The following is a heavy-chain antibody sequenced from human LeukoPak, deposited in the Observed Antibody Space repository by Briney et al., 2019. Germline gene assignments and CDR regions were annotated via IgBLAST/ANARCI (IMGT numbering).Heavy chain of an antibody. CDR3: ASLYDIVGTTVDY. V-gene: IGHV1-69*13. CDR1: GGTFSSYA. Sequence: SVKVSCKASGGTFSSYAISWVRQAPGQGLEWMGGIIPIFGTANYAQKFQGRVTITADESTSTAYMELSSLRSEDTAVYYCASLYDIVGTTVDYWGQGTLVTVSS. CDR2: IIPIFGTA. J-gene: IGHJ4*02. D-gene: IGHD1-26*01.